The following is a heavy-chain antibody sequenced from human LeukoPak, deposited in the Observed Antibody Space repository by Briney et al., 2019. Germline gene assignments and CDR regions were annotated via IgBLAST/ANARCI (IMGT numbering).Heavy chain of an antibody. V-gene: IGHV3-64*01. Sequence: PGGSLRLSCAASGFTFSSYAMHWVRQAPGKGLEYVSAISSNGGSTYYANSVKGRFTIPRDNSKNTLYLQMGSLRAEDMAVYYCARVPSPYNWNYFLDYWGQGTLVTVSS. D-gene: IGHD1-7*01. CDR2: ISSNGGST. J-gene: IGHJ4*02. CDR1: GFTFSSYA. CDR3: ARVPSPYNWNYFLDY.